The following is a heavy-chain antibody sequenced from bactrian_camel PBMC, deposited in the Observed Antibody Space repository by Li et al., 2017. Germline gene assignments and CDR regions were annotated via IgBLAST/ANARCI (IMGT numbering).Heavy chain of an antibody. CDR3: AAGQWYTDEYRY. V-gene: IGHV3S40*01. J-gene: IGHJ4*01. D-gene: IGHD6*01. CDR2: IRSGGGRT. Sequence: VQLVESGGGLVQPGGSLRLSCAASGFTFSSYIMSWVRQAPGKGLEWVSGIRSGGGRTYYADSVKGRFTISRDNAKNTAYLQMNSLKSEDTALYYCAAGQWYTDEYRYWGQGTQVTVS. CDR1: GFTFSSYI.